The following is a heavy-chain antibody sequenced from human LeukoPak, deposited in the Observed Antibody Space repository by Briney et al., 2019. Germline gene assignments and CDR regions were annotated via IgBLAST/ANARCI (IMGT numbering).Heavy chain of an antibody. Sequence: SETLSLTCTVSGGSISSYYWSWIRQPPGKGLEWIGYIYYSGSTNYNPSLKSRVTISVDTSKNQFSLKLSSVTAADTAVYYCARSGYCGSGIRGGWFDPWGQGTLVTVSS. J-gene: IGHJ5*02. V-gene: IGHV4-59*08. D-gene: IGHD3-10*01. CDR2: IYYSGST. CDR1: GGSISSYY. CDR3: ARSGYCGSGIRGGWFDP.